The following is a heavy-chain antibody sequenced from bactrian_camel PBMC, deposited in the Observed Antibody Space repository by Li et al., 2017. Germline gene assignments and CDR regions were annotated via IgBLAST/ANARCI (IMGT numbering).Heavy chain of an antibody. CDR1: GFTFDDSD. Sequence: VQLVESGGGSVQPGETLRLSCRASGFTFDDSDMAWFRQAPGKGLEWVSSINSDGGSTYYADSVKGRFTISRDNAKNTVYLQLYSLKTEDMGMYHCAGFKIGGYWGQGTQVTVS. CDR3: AGFKIGGY. CDR2: INSDGGST. V-gene: IGHV3S40*01. J-gene: IGHJ6*01.